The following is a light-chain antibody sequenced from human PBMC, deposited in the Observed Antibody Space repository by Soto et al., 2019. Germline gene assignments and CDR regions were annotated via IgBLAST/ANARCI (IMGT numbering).Light chain of an antibody. CDR2: GAS. J-gene: IGKJ4*01. V-gene: IGKV3D-15*01. CDR1: QSVSSN. Sequence: EIVMTQSPATLSVSAGERVTLSCRASQSVSSNLAWYQQKPGQAPRLLIYGASTRATGIPGRFSGSGSGTDFTLTISSLQSEDFAVYYCQQYNNWPPLTFGGGTKVEIK. CDR3: QQYNNWPPLT.